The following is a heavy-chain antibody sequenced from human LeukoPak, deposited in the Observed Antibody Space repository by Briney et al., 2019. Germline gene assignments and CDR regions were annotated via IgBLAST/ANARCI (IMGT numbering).Heavy chain of an antibody. CDR1: GFTFSNYA. V-gene: IGHV3-23*01. CDR3: AKKPSSWLPHLYYFDS. J-gene: IGHJ4*02. Sequence: PGGSLRLSCAASGFTFSNYAMSWVRQAPGKGLEWVSAISGSGGSTYYADSVNGRFTISRDNSKNTLYLQMNSLRAEDTAVYYCAKKPSSWLPHLYYFDSWGQGTLVTVSS. CDR2: ISGSGGST. D-gene: IGHD6-13*01.